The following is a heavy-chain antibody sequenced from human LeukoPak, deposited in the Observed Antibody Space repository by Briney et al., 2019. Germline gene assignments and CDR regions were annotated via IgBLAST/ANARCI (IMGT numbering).Heavy chain of an antibody. V-gene: IGHV6-1*01. CDR3: ARGDPETPNTMVRGSPQQVAFDI. D-gene: IGHD3-10*01. CDR2: TYYRSKWYN. Sequence: SQTLSLTCAISGDSVSSNSAAWNWIRQSPSRGLEWLGRTYYRSKWYNDYAVSVKSRITINPDTSKNQFSLKLSSVTAADTAVYYCARGDPETPNTMVRGSPQQVAFDIWGQGTMVTVSS. CDR1: GDSVSSNSAA. J-gene: IGHJ3*02.